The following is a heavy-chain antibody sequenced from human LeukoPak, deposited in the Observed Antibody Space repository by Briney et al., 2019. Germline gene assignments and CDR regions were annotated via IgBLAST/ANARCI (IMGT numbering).Heavy chain of an antibody. Sequence: GGSLRLSCAASEFTFSNYGMHWVRQAPGKGLEWVAVISYDGTNKYYADSVKGRFTISRDNSKNTLYLQMNSLRAEDTAVYYCARVPDFWSGYSGDWGQGTLVTVSS. CDR1: EFTFSNYG. D-gene: IGHD3-3*01. CDR2: ISYDGTNK. V-gene: IGHV3-30*03. CDR3: ARVPDFWSGYSGD. J-gene: IGHJ4*02.